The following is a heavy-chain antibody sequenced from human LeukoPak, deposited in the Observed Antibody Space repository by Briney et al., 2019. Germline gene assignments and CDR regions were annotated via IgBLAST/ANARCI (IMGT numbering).Heavy chain of an antibody. CDR3: ARDRPHSAVGVS. CDR1: GYTFTGYY. J-gene: IGHJ4*02. V-gene: IGHV1-2*02. D-gene: IGHD3-16*01. Sequence: ASVKVSRKTSGYTFTGYYMHWVRQAPGQGLEWMGWINPNSGGTNYAQKFQGRVTMTRDTSISTAYMELSRLRSDDTAVYYCARDRPHSAVGVSWGQGTLVTVSS. CDR2: INPNSGGT.